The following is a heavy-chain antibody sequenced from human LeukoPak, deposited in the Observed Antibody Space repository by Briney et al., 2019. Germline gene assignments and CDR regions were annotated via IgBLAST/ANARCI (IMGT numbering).Heavy chain of an antibody. V-gene: IGHV4-59*01. CDR3: ARVGNYYDSSAYYWFDP. J-gene: IGHJ5*02. CDR1: GGSISPYY. Sequence: SETLSLTCTVSGGSISPYYWSWIRQPPGRGLEWIGYIYYSGSTNCNPSLESRVTISVDTSKNQFSLKLTSVTAADTAVYYCARVGNYYDSSAYYWFDPWGQGTLVTVSS. D-gene: IGHD3-22*01. CDR2: IYYSGST.